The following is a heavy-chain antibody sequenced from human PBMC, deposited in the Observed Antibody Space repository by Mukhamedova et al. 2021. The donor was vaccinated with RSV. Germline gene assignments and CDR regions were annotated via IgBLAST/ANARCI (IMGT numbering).Heavy chain of an antibody. V-gene: IGHV4-34*01. CDR3: ARETFRPSERGGVLRFLEWINWFDP. CDR2: HGGST. Sequence: HGGSTNYNPSLKSRVTISVDTSKNQFSLKLSSVTAADTAVYYCARETFRPSERGGVLRFLEWINWFDPWGQGTLVTVSS. D-gene: IGHD3-3*01. J-gene: IGHJ5*02.